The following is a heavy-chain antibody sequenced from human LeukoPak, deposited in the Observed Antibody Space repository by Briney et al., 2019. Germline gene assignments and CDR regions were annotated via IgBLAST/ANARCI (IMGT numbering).Heavy chain of an antibody. CDR2: ISGSGATT. CDR3: ARDLREADIFEY. Sequence: GGSLRLSCAGSEFTFHTYLMSWVRQAPGKGLEWVSSISGSGATTDYADSVKGRFTISRDNAKNTLYLQMNSLRAEDTAVYYCARDLREADIFEYWGQGIVVTVSS. D-gene: IGHD1-26*01. V-gene: IGHV3-23*01. J-gene: IGHJ4*02. CDR1: EFTFHTYL.